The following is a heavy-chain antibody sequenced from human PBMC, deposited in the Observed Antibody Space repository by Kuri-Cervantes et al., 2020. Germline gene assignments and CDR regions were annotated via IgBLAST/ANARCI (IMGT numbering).Heavy chain of an antibody. CDR2: ISYDGSNK. D-gene: IGHD3-10*01. Sequence: GESLKISCAASGFTFSSYGMHWVRQAPGKGLEWVAVISYDGSNKYYADSVKGRFTISRDNSKNTLYLQMNSLRAEDTAVYYCARHALGGIFGSGSYYLSWGQGTLVTVSS. CDR1: GFTFSSYG. J-gene: IGHJ5*02. CDR3: ARHALGGIFGSGSYYLS. V-gene: IGHV3-30*03.